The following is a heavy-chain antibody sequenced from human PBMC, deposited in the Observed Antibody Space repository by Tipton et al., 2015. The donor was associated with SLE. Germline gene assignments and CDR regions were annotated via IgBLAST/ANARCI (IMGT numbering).Heavy chain of an antibody. J-gene: IGHJ4*02. CDR1: GGSISSYY. Sequence: TLSLTCTVSGGSISSYYWSWIRQPPGKGLEWIGYIYNTGSTNYNPSLKSRVTISADTSNNQFSLKVNSVTAADTAVYYCARDEYRYDGTGYHLLGHFDYWGQGTLVTVSS. D-gene: IGHD3-22*01. CDR2: IYNTGST. V-gene: IGHV4-59*12. CDR3: ARDEYRYDGTGYHLLGHFDY.